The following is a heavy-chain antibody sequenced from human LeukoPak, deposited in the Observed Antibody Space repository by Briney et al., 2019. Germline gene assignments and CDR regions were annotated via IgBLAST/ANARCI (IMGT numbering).Heavy chain of an antibody. Sequence: SGTLSLTCTVSGGSISSSSYYWGWIRQPPGKGLEWIGSIYYSGSTYYNPSLKSRVTISVDTSKNQFSLKLSSVTAADTAVYYCARRGIVERPFDYWGQGTLVTVSS. CDR1: GGSISSSSYY. J-gene: IGHJ4*02. D-gene: IGHD3-22*01. CDR2: IYYSGST. CDR3: ARRGIVERPFDY. V-gene: IGHV4-39*01.